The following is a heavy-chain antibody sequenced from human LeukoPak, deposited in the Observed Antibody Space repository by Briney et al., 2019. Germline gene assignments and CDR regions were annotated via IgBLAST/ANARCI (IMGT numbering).Heavy chain of an antibody. Sequence: GGSLRLSCAASGFTFSSYSMNWVRQAPGKGLEWVSYISSSSSTIYYADSVKGRFTISRDNAKNSLYLQMNSLRAEDTAVCYCARDNFPGIAARPRRAFDIWGQGTMVTVSS. CDR2: ISSSSSTI. CDR1: GFTFSSYS. CDR3: ARDNFPGIAARPRRAFDI. D-gene: IGHD6-6*01. J-gene: IGHJ3*02. V-gene: IGHV3-48*01.